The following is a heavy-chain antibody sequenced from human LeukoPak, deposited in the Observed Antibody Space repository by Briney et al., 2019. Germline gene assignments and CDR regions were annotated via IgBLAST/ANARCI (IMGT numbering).Heavy chain of an antibody. CDR1: GYTFTRYG. J-gene: IGHJ3*02. CDR3: ARDFEAVADEEGYDAFDI. CDR2: ISGYNGNT. D-gene: IGHD6-19*01. Sequence: GASVKVSCKASGYTFTRYGMTWVRQAPGQRLEWMGWISGYNGNTNYAQKFQGRVTMTKDTSTSRVYMELRSLRPDDTAVYYCARDFEAVADEEGYDAFDIWGQGTMVTVSS. V-gene: IGHV1-18*01.